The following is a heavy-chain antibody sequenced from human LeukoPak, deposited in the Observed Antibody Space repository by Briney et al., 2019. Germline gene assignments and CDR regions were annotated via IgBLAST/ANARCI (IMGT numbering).Heavy chain of an antibody. CDR2: INHSGST. CDR1: GGSFSGYY. CDR3: ARVGMGATVGYYYYGMDV. J-gene: IGHJ6*02. Sequence: SETLSLTCAVYGGSFSGYYWSWIRQPPGKGLEWIGEINHSGSTNYNPSLKSRVTISVDTSKNQFSLKLSSVTAADTAVYYCARVGMGATVGYYYYGMDVWGQGTTVTVSS. V-gene: IGHV4-34*01. D-gene: IGHD1-26*01.